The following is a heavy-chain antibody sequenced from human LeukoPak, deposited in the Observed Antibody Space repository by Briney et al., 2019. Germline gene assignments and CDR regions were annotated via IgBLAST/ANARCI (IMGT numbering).Heavy chain of an antibody. V-gene: IGHV3-9*01. CDR1: GFTFDDYA. CDR2: ISWNSGSI. CDR3: ARGRSSSWYLE. J-gene: IGHJ4*02. D-gene: IGHD6-13*01. Sequence: GGSLRLSCAASGFTFDDYAMHWVRQAPGKGLEWVSGISWNSGSIGYADSVKGRFTISRDNAKNTLYLQMNSLRAEDTAVYYCARGRSSSWYLEWGQGTLVTVSS.